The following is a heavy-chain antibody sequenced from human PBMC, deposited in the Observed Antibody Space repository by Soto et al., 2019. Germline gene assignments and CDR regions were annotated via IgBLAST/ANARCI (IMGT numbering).Heavy chain of an antibody. CDR3: AKLVRVVVTVRWFWLDV. CDR2: ISYDGSNK. D-gene: IGHD3-22*01. J-gene: IGHJ6*04. CDR1: GFTFSSYG. Sequence: PGGSLRLSCAASGFTFSSYGMHWVRQAPGKGLEWVAVISYDGSNKYYADSVKGRFTISRDNSRNTLYLQMNSLRAEDTAVYYCAKLVRVVVTVRWFWLDVWGKGTTVTVSS. V-gene: IGHV3-30*18.